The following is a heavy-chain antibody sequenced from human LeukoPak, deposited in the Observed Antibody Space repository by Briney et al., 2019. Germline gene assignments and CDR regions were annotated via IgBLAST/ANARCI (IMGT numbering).Heavy chain of an antibody. D-gene: IGHD3-3*01. Sequence: PSQTLSLTCTFSGGSISSGSYYWSWIRQPAGKGLEWIGRIYTSGSTNYNPSLKSRVTISVDTSKNQFSLKLSSVTAADTAVYYCARGDFWSGYYFDYWGQGTLVTVSS. CDR2: IYTSGST. V-gene: IGHV4-61*02. CDR1: GGSISSGSYY. CDR3: ARGDFWSGYYFDY. J-gene: IGHJ4*02.